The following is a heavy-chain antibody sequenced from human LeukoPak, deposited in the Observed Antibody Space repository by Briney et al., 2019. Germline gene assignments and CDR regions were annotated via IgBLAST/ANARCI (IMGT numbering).Heavy chain of an antibody. CDR3: ARRGGAGYCSSTSCYQGGFDX. Sequence: PSETLSLTCAVSGYSISSGYYWGWIRQPPGKGLEWIGSIYHSGSTYYNPSLKSRVTISVDTSKNQFSLKLSSVTAADTAVYYCARRGGAGYCSSTSCYQGGFDXWGQGTLVTVX. D-gene: IGHD2-2*01. CDR1: GYSISSGYY. V-gene: IGHV4-38-2*01. J-gene: IGHJ4*02. CDR2: IYHSGST.